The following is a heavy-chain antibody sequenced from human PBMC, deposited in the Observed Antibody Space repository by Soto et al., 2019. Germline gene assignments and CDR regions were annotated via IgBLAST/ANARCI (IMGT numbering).Heavy chain of an antibody. D-gene: IGHD1-26*01. CDR2: INTDGSRT. J-gene: IGHJ4*02. CDR1: VFTFTNYW. CDR3: GTTFEY. Sequence: GGSLRLSCASSVFTFTNYWMHCVRQAPGEGLVWVSSINTDGSRTWYADSVGGRFAMSRDNARNTVYLQMNSLRAEDTAVYYCGTTFEYWGQGTPVTVSS. V-gene: IGHV3-74*01.